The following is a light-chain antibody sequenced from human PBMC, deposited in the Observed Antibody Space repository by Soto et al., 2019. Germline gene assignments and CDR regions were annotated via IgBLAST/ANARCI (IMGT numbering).Light chain of an antibody. V-gene: IGLV2-14*01. Sequence: QSALTQPASVSGSPGQSITISCTGTSSDVGGYNYVSWYQQHPGKAPKLMIYEVSTRPSGVSNRFSGSKSGNTASLTIAGLQADDEADYYCSSYTSSSNYVFGTGTKLTVL. J-gene: IGLJ1*01. CDR2: EVS. CDR3: SSYTSSSNYV. CDR1: SSDVGGYNY.